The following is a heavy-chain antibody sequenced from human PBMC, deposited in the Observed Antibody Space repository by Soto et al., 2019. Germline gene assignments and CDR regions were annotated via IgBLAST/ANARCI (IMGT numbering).Heavy chain of an antibody. J-gene: IGHJ2*01. D-gene: IGHD6-6*01. CDR2: ISSSSSYI. CDR3: ASVLPRIAARPGWYFDL. CDR1: GFTFSSYS. V-gene: IGHV3-21*01. Sequence: VQLVESGGGLVKPGGSLRLSCAASGFTFSSYSMNWVRQAPGKGLEWVSSISSSSSYIYYADSVKGRFTISRDNAKNSLYLQMNSLRAEDTAVYYCASVLPRIAARPGWYFDLWGRGTLVTVSS.